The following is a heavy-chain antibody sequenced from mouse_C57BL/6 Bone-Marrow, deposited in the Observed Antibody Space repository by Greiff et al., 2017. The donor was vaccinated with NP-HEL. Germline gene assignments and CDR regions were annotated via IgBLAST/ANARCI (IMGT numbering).Heavy chain of an antibody. J-gene: IGHJ1*01. D-gene: IGHD1-1*02. CDR3: ARWCTDWYFDV. CDR2: IYPRSGNT. Sequence: QVQLQQSGAELARPGASVKLSCKASGYTFTSYGISWVKQRTGQGHDWIGEIYPRSGNTYYNEKFKGKATLTADKSSSTAYMELRSLTSEDYSVYFCARWCTDWYFDVWCSGTTVTVSS. V-gene: IGHV1-81*01. CDR1: GYTFTSYG.